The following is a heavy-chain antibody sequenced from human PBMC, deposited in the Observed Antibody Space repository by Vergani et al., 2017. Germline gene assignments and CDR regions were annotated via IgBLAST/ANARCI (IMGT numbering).Heavy chain of an antibody. V-gene: IGHV1-69*01. J-gene: IGHJ5*02. Sequence: QVQLVQSGAEVKKPGSSVKVSCKASGGTFSSYAISWVRQAPGQGLEWMGGIIPIFGTANYAQKFQGRVTITADDSKSTDYMELSSLRSEDTAVYYWARGTEARLNWFDPWGQRTLVTVSS. CDR2: IIPIFGTA. D-gene: IGHD6-6*01. CDR1: GGTFSSYA. CDR3: ARGTEARLNWFDP.